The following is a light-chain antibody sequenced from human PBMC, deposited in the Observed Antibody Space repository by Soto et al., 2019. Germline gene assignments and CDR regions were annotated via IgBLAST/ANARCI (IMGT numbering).Light chain of an antibody. V-gene: IGKV3-20*01. J-gene: IGKJ3*01. CDR2: GAS. CDR1: QSVSSSY. Sequence: EVVLTQSPGTLSLSPGESATLSCRASQSVSSSYLAWYQHKPGQAPRLLIYGASTRAPGIPDRFSGGGSGTDFTLTISRLEPEDFAVYYCQQYGRSPPGFTFGPGTKVDIK. CDR3: QQYGRSPPGFT.